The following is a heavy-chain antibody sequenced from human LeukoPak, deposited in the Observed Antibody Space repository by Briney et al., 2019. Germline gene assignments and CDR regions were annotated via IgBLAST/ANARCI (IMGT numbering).Heavy chain of an antibody. CDR3: ARSGWSSSWYGHYYYYMDV. V-gene: IGHV1-2*06. CDR2: INPNSGGT. CDR1: GYTFTGYY. J-gene: IGHJ6*03. D-gene: IGHD6-13*01. Sequence: ASAKVSSKASGYTFTGYYMHWVRQAPGQGLEWMGRINPNSGGTNYAQKFQGRVTMTRDTSISTAYMELSRLRSDDTAVYYCARSGWSSSWYGHYYYYMDVWGKGTTVTVSS.